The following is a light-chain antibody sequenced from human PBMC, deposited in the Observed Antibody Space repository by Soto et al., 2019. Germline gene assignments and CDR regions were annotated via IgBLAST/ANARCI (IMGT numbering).Light chain of an antibody. CDR2: GAS. J-gene: IGKJ1*01. CDR3: QIYNTSPWT. V-gene: IGKV3-20*01. Sequence: EIVLTQSPGTLYLSPGERATLSCRASQSVSSELAWYQQKPGQAPRLLIYGASTRAAGSPARFSGSGSGTDFTLTISRLEPEDFAFYYCQIYNTSPWTFGQGTKVDIK. CDR1: QSVSSE.